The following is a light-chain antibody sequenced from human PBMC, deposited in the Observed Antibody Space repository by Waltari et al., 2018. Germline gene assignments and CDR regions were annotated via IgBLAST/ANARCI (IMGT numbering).Light chain of an antibody. CDR3: QQSYSTPYT. J-gene: IGKJ2*01. CDR2: AAS. CDR1: QSINTY. Sequence: TCRARQSINTYLNWYQQKPGKVPNLLIYAASSLQTGGPSRFSGSGSGTDFTLTISSLQPEDFATYYCQQSYSTPYTFGQGTKLEIK. V-gene: IGKV1-39*01.